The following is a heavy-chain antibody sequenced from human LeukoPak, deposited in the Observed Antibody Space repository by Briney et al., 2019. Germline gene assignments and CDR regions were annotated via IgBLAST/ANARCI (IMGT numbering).Heavy chain of an antibody. D-gene: IGHD6-13*01. J-gene: IGHJ4*02. CDR1: GYSISSGYY. CDR3: AKLGSTTSTYFDY. CDR2: LSHSGSS. Sequence: SETLSLTCTVSGYSISSGYYWDWIRQPPGKGLEWIGTLSHSGSSYYNPSLKSRVTVSVDTSKNQFSLNLSSVTAADTAIYYCAKLGSTTSTYFDYWGQGILVTVSS. V-gene: IGHV4-38-2*02.